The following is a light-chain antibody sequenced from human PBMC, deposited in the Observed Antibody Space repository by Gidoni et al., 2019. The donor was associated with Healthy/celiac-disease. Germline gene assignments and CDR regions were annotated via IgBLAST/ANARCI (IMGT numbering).Light chain of an antibody. V-gene: IGKV3-11*01. J-gene: IGKJ5*01. CDR3: QQRSNWPIT. Sequence: EIVLTQSPATLSLSPRERATLSCRASQSVSSYLAWYQQKPGQAPRLLIYDASNRATGTPARFSGSGSGTDFTLTISSLEPEDFAVYYCQQRSNWPITFGQGTRLEIK. CDR1: QSVSSY. CDR2: DAS.